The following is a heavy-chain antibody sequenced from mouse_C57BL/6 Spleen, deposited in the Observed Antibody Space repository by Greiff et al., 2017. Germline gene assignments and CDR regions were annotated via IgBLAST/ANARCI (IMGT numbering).Heavy chain of an antibody. Sequence: EVQLQQSGTVLARPGASVKMSCKTSGYTFTSYWMHWVKQRPGQGLEWIGSIYPGSSDTSYNQKFKGKATLTAVTSSSTAYMELSSLTSEDSAVYYCERSRGDWGAMDYWGQGTSVTVSS. CDR3: ERSRGDWGAMDY. J-gene: IGHJ4*01. V-gene: IGHV1-5*01. CDR2: IYPGSSDT. D-gene: IGHD4-1*01. CDR1: GYTFTSYW.